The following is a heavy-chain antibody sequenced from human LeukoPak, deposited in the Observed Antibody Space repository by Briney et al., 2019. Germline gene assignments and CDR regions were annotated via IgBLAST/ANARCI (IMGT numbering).Heavy chain of an antibody. V-gene: IGHV3-48*03. CDR3: ARDQRGYYYYYYGMDV. CDR1: GFTFSSYE. Sequence: PGGSLRLSCAASGFTFSSYEMNWVRQAPGKGLEWVSYISSSGSTIYYADSVKGRFTISRDNAKNSLYLQMNSLRAEDTAVYYCARDQRGYYYYYYGMDVWGQGTTATVSS. CDR2: ISSSGSTI. J-gene: IGHJ6*02. D-gene: IGHD5-24*01.